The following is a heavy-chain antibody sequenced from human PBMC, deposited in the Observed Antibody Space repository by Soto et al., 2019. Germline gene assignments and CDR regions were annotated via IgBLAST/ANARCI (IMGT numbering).Heavy chain of an antibody. CDR1: GFRFSSSG. J-gene: IGHJ6*02. Sequence: QVQLVESGGGVVQPGRSLRLSCAASGFRFSSSGIHWVRQAPGKGLEWVAVIVYDGNKKEYADSVKGRFTISRDNSKDTGYLQMNSLRPEDTGGYYCAKDLHEFSLFFLHGMDVWGQGTTVPVSS. V-gene: IGHV3-30*18. D-gene: IGHD3-3*01. CDR3: AKDLHEFSLFFLHGMDV. CDR2: IVYDGNKK.